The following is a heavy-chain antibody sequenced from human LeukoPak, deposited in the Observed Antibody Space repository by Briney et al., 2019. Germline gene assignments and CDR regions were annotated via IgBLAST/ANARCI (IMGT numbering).Heavy chain of an antibody. Sequence: ASVKVSCKASGYTFTSYDINWARQATGQGLEWMGWMNPNSGNTGYAQKFQGRVTMTRNTSISTAYMELSSLRSEDTAVYYCARGQMGATGYYFDYWGQGTLVTVSS. CDR1: GYTFTSYD. CDR3: ARGQMGATGYYFDY. CDR2: MNPNSGNT. D-gene: IGHD1-26*01. J-gene: IGHJ4*02. V-gene: IGHV1-8*01.